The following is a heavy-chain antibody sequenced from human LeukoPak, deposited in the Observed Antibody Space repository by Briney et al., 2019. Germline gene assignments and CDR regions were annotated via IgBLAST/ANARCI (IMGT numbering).Heavy chain of an antibody. CDR2: ISSSSSYI. D-gene: IGHD3-22*01. Sequence: GGSLRLSCAASGFTFSSYSMNWVRQAPGKGLEWVSSISSSSSYIYYADSVKGRFTISRDNAKNSLYLQMNSLRAEDTAVYCCARALNYYDSSGYYPMGDAFDIWGQGTMVTVSS. J-gene: IGHJ3*02. CDR3: ARALNYYDSSGYYPMGDAFDI. CDR1: GFTFSSYS. V-gene: IGHV3-21*01.